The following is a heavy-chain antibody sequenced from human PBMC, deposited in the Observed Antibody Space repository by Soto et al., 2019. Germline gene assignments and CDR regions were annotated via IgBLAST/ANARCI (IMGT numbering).Heavy chain of an antibody. D-gene: IGHD3-3*01. CDR2: ISSSGSTI. J-gene: IGHJ6*01. V-gene: IGHV3-48*03. CDR3: ARDWTMITIFGVVTGYGMDV. Sequence: EVQLVESGGGLVQPGGSLRLSCAASGFTFSSYEMNWVRQAPGKGLEWVSYISSSGSTIYYADSVKGRFTISRDNAKNSLYLQMNSLRAEDTAVYYCARDWTMITIFGVVTGYGMDVW. CDR1: GFTFSSYE.